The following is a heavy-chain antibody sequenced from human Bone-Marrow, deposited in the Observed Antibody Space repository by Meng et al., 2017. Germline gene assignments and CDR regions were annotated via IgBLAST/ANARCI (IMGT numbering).Heavy chain of an antibody. Sequence: QVQLVQSGAEVKKPGASVKVSSEASRYTFTCYARHWVRQAAGQRVEWRGWINTGNSNTNHSQKFQVTVTINTDTSESTVYMELSSPRSADADEYYCARGNGSPGYWGQGTLVTVSS. D-gene: IGHD2-15*01. CDR3: ARGNGSPGY. CDR2: INTGNSNT. J-gene: IGHJ4*02. V-gene: IGHV1-3*04. CDR1: RYTFTCYA.